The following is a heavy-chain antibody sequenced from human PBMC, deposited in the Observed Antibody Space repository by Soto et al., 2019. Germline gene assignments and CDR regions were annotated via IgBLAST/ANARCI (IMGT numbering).Heavy chain of an antibody. CDR2: ISGSGGST. CDR1: GFTFSSYA. Sequence: GGSLRLSCAASGFTFSSYAMSWVRQAPGKGLEWVSAISGSGGSTYYADSVKGRFTISRDNSKNTLYLQMNSLRAEDTAVYYCAKVEDYYGSGSRGVSCMDVWGQGTTVTVSS. V-gene: IGHV3-23*01. D-gene: IGHD3-10*01. CDR3: AKVEDYYGSGSRGVSCMDV. J-gene: IGHJ6*02.